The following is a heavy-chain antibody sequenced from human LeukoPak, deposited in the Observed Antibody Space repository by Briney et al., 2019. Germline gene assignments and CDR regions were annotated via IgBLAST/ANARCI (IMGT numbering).Heavy chain of an antibody. J-gene: IGHJ3*01. V-gene: IGHV3-23*01. Sequence: GGSLRLSCVVSGMTLSNYAMSWVRQAPGKGLEWVSGLSGYNGRKWYADSVQGRFTISRDNSKSTLYLQMNSLRPEDTAVYYCVREGVNSPDDTFDVWGQGTMVTVSS. CDR1: GMTLSNYA. D-gene: IGHD3-3*01. CDR3: VREGVNSPDDTFDV. CDR2: LSGYNGRK.